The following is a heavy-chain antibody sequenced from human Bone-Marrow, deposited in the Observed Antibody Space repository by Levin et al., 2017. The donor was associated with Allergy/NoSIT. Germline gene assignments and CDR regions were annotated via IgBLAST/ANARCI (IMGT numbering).Heavy chain of an antibody. V-gene: IGHV1-69*04. CDR2: IIPILGIA. Sequence: ASVKVSCKASGGTFSSYAISWVRQAPGQGLEWMGRIIPILGIANYAQKFQGRVTITADKSTSTAYMELSSLRSEDTAVYYCARDTLEMATIGGGGERSPNWFDPWGQGTLVTVSS. CDR3: ARDTLEMATIGGGGERSPNWFDP. CDR1: GGTFSSYA. D-gene: IGHD5-24*01. J-gene: IGHJ5*02.